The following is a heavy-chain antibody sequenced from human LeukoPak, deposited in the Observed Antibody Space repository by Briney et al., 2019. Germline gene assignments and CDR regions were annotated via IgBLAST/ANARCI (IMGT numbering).Heavy chain of an antibody. CDR1: GGSISSSSYY. D-gene: IGHD6-19*01. CDR3: ARQRLAVAGTWYFDL. Sequence: SETLSLTCTVSGGSISSSSYYWGWIRQPPGKGLEWIGSIYYSGSTYYNPSLKSRATISVDTSKNQFSLKLSSVTAADTAVYYCARQRLAVAGTWYFDLWGRGTLVTASS. J-gene: IGHJ2*01. CDR2: IYYSGST. V-gene: IGHV4-39*01.